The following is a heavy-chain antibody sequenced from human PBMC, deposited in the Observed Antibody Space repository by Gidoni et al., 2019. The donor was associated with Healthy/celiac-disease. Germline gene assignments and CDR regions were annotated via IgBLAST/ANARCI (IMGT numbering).Heavy chain of an antibody. Sequence: VQLVESGGGLVKPGGPLRLCCAASGSTCSDYYMRWIRQAPGKGLDWVSYISSSSSYTNYADSVKRRFTISRDNAKNSLYLQMNSLRAEDTAVYYCARDRRIVGATSVDYWGQGTLVTVSS. CDR3: ARDRRIVGATSVDY. CDR2: ISSSSSYT. D-gene: IGHD1-26*01. CDR1: GSTCSDYY. V-gene: IGHV3-11*06. J-gene: IGHJ4*02.